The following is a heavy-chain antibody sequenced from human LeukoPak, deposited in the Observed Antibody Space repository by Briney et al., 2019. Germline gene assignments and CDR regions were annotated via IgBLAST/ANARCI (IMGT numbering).Heavy chain of an antibody. J-gene: IGHJ5*02. CDR1: GYTFTSYD. D-gene: IGHD3-10*01. Sequence: ASVKVSCKASGYTFTSYDINWVRQATGQGLEWMGWMNPNSGNTGYAQKFQGRVTMTRNTSISTAYMELSSLRSEDTAVYYCARAYFNYYGSGSYSDRGFDPWGQGTLVTVSS. CDR3: ARAYFNYYGSGSYSDRGFDP. CDR2: MNPNSGNT. V-gene: IGHV1-8*01.